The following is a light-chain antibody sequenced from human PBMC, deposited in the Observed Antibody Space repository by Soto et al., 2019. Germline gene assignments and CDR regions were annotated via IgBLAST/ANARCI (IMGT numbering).Light chain of an antibody. CDR2: EGS. CDR1: SSEVGSNNL. V-gene: IGLV2-23*01. J-gene: IGLJ1*01. Sequence: QSVLTQPASVSGSPGQSITISCPGTSSEVGSNNLVSWYQQHPGKAPKLMIYEGSKRPSGVSNRFSGSKSGNAASLTISGLQAEDEADYYCCSYAGSSTSPYVFGTGTKVTVL. CDR3: CSYAGSSTSPYV.